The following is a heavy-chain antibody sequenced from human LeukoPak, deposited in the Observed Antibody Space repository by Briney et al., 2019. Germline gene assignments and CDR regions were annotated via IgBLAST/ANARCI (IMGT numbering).Heavy chain of an antibody. V-gene: IGHV1-69*13. CDR3: AREGDYYDSSGNDY. D-gene: IGHD3-22*01. CDR2: IIPIFGTA. Sequence: GASVKVSCKASGGTFSSYAIGWVRQAPGQGLEWMGGIIPIFGTANYAQKFQGRVTITADESTSTAYMELSSLRSEDTAVYYCAREGDYYDSSGNDYWGQGTLVTVSS. J-gene: IGHJ4*02. CDR1: GGTFSSYA.